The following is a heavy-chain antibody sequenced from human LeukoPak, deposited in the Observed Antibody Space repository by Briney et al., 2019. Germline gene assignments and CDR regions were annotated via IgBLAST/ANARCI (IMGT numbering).Heavy chain of an antibody. CDR1: GFTFSSHS. CDR3: ARDLGQWEQTYFDY. D-gene: IGHD1-26*01. J-gene: IGHJ4*02. CDR2: ISSGSSYT. Sequence: GGSLRLSCAASGFTFSSHSMNWVRQAPGKGLEWVSCISSGSSYTYYADSVTGRFTISRDNAKNSLYLQMNSLRAEDTAVYYCARDLGQWEQTYFDYWGQGTLVTVSS. V-gene: IGHV3-21*01.